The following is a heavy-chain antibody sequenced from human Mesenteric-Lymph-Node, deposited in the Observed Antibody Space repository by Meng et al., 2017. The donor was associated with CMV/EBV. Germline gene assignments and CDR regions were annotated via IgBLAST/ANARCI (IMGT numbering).Heavy chain of an antibody. V-gene: IGHV3-23*03. Sequence: GGSLRLSCVASGFTFSSYAMSWVRQAPGKGLEWVSLIHSGGSTYYADSVKGRFTISRDTSKNTLYLQMNSLRAEDTAIYYCAKSREGSNGCNEIWGQGTLVTVSS. J-gene: IGHJ4*02. CDR1: GFTFSSYA. D-gene: IGHD2-2*01. CDR2: IHSGGST. CDR3: AKSREGSNGCNEI.